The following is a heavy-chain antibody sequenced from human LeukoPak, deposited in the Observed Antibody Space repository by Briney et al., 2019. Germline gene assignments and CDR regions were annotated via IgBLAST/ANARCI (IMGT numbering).Heavy chain of an antibody. CDR2: IYSSGST. Sequence: SETLSLTCTVSGVSLSSYYWSWIRQPAGKGLEWIGRIYSSGSTNYNPSLKNRVSMSVDTSKNQFSLKLTSLTAADTAVYYCARGEHSADYWGPGALVTVSS. J-gene: IGHJ4*02. CDR3: ARGEHSADY. V-gene: IGHV4-4*07. CDR1: GVSLSSYY. D-gene: IGHD1/OR15-1a*01.